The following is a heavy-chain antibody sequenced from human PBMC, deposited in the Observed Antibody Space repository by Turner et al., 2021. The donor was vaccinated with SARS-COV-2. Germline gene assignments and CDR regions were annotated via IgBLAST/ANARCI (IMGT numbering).Heavy chain of an antibody. CDR1: GGSLSGYY. D-gene: IGHD3-3*01. Sequence: QVQLQQWGAGPLKPSETLSLICAVNGGSLSGYYWTWIRQPPWKGLEWIGEVHPYGTTYYHPSLKSRFTMSVDTSKNQFSLKLNSVTAADTAFYYCARGDDPRKSGVVWGQGTLVTVSS. CDR3: ARGDDPRKSGVV. V-gene: IGHV4-34*01. J-gene: IGHJ4*02. CDR2: VHPYGTT.